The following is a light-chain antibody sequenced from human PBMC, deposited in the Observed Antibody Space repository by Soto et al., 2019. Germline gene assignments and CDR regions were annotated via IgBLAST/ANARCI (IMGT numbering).Light chain of an antibody. J-gene: IGKJ1*01. CDR2: GAS. CDR1: QSVNTN. Sequence: EIVMTQSPYSLSVAAGERATLACRASQSVNTNLAWYQQKPGQAPRLLIYGASTRATGIPSRFSGSGSGTECSLTISSIQSEDVAVYYCQQYNNCPPWTFGQGTKVEIK. CDR3: QQYNNCPPWT. V-gene: IGKV3-15*01.